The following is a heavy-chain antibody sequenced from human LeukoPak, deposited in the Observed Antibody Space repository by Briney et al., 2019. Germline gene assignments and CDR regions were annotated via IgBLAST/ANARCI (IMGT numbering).Heavy chain of an antibody. Sequence: GGSLRLSCAASGFTFSSYGMHWVRQAPGKGLEWVAVIWYDGSNKYYADSVKGRFTISRDNSKNTLYLQMNSLRAEDTAVYYCARDGTRYGSGSYNNHYFDYWGQGTLVTVSS. J-gene: IGHJ4*02. CDR1: GFTFSSYG. D-gene: IGHD3-10*01. CDR2: IWYDGSNK. V-gene: IGHV3-33*01. CDR3: ARDGTRYGSGSYNNHYFDY.